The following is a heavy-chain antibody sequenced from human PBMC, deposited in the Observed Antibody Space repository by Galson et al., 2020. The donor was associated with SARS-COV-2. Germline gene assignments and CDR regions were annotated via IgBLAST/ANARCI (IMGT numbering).Heavy chain of an antibody. CDR3: ARDRPYGDYWGGGEVLAY. CDR1: GFTFSSFG. D-gene: IGHD4-17*01. V-gene: IGHV3-30*03. CDR2: MSYDGSNI. Sequence: GESLKISCTASGFTFSSFGMHWVRQAPGKGLEWVAVMSYDGSNIFYAQSVKGRFTISRDNSKNTLYLQMNTLRAEDTAMYYCARDRPYGDYWGGGEVLAYWGQGTLVTVSS. J-gene: IGHJ4*02.